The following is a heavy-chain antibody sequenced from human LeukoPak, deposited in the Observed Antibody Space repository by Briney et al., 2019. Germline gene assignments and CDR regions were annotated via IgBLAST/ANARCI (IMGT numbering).Heavy chain of an antibody. CDR1: GGSISSYY. CDR2: IYYSGST. V-gene: IGHV4-59*12. D-gene: IGHD7-27*01. Sequence: SETLSLTCTVSGGSISSYYWSWIRQPPGKGLEWIGYIYYSGSTNYNPSLKSRVTISVDTSKNQFSLKLSSVTAADTAVYYCARDAWGHRGAFDIWGQGAMVTVSS. J-gene: IGHJ3*02. CDR3: ARDAWGHRGAFDI.